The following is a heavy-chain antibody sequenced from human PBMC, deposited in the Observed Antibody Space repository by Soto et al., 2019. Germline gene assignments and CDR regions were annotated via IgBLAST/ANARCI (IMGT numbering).Heavy chain of an antibody. CDR3: ARDIAVDLDF. CDR1: GFTCSSFS. Sequence: EVQLVESGGGLVQPGGSLRLSCAASGFTCSSFSMNWVHQAPGKGLEWLSFISNSGSSIYYADSVKGRFTISRDNAKYSLYLQMNSLRAEYTAVYYCARDIAVDLDFWGLGTLVTVSS. J-gene: IGHJ4*02. D-gene: IGHD6-19*01. CDR2: ISNSGSSI. V-gene: IGHV3-48*01.